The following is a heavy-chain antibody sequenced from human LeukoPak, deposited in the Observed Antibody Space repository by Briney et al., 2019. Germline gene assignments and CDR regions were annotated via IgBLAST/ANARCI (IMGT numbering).Heavy chain of an antibody. CDR2: IYPSDSDT. CDR3: ARRDYYGSGSYDY. V-gene: IGHV5-51*01. D-gene: IGHD3-10*01. CDR1: GYIFTNYW. Sequence: GESLKISCKSSGYIFTNYWIGWVRRMPGKGLEWMGIIYPSDSDTRYSPSFQGQVTISADKSITTAYLQWSSLKASDTAIYYCARRDYYGSGSYDYWGQGTLVTVSS. J-gene: IGHJ4*02.